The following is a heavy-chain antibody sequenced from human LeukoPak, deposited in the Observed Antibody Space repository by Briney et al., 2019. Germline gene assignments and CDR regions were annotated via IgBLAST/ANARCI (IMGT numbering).Heavy chain of an antibody. V-gene: IGHV3-49*03. CDR2: IRSKAYGGTT. D-gene: IGHD3-10*01. Sequence: GGSLRLSCTASGFTFGDYAMSWFRQAPGKGLEWVGFIRSKAYGGTTEYAASVKGRFTISRDDSRSIAYLQMNSLKTEDTAVYYCTREDGELSNWFDPWGQGTLVTVSS. CDR3: TREDGELSNWFDP. J-gene: IGHJ5*02. CDR1: GFTFGDYA.